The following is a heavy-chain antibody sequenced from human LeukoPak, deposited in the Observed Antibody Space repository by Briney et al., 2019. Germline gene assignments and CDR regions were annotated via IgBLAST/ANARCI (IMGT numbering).Heavy chain of an antibody. CDR1: GVTFSSYG. CDR2: IGYDGSNK. CDR3: AKGKDYYYYYYMDV. V-gene: IGHV3-33*06. J-gene: IGHJ6*03. Sequence: GGSLRLACAASGVTFSSYGMHWVRQAPGKGMEWVAVIGYDGSNKNYADSVKGRFTISRDNSKNTLYPQMNSLRAEDTAVYYCAKGKDYYYYYYMDVWGKGTTVTVSS.